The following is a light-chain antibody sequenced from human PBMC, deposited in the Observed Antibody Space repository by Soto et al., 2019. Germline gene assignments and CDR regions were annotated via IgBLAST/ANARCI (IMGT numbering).Light chain of an antibody. CDR1: QGVSSY. J-gene: IGKJ1*01. CDR2: DAS. Sequence: EIVLTQSPGTLSLSPGERATLSCRARQGVSSYLAWYQQKPGQAPRLLIYDASNRATGIPARFSGSGSGTDFTLTISSLEPEDFAVYYCQQRSNWPPTFGQGTKVDIK. V-gene: IGKV3-11*01. CDR3: QQRSNWPPT.